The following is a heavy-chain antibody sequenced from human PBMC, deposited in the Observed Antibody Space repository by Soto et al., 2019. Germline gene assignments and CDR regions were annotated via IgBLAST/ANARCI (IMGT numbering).Heavy chain of an antibody. J-gene: IGHJ5*02. CDR3: ARPKWELLRGHWFDP. CDR2: IYYSGST. V-gene: IGHV4-59*01. D-gene: IGHD1-26*01. Sequence: PXETLSLPCTVSGGSISSYYWSWIRQPPGKGLEWIGYIYYSGSTNYNPSLKSRVTISVDTSKNQFSLKLSSVTAADTAVYYCARPKWELLRGHWFDPWGQGTLVTVSS. CDR1: GGSISSYY.